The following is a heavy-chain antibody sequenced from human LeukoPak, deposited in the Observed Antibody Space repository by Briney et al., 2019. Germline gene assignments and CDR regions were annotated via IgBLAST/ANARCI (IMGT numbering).Heavy chain of an antibody. CDR2: IYYSGST. Sequence: PSETLSLTCTVSGGSISSYYWSWIRQPPGKGLEWIGYIYYSGSTNYNPSLKSRVTISVDTSKNQFSLKLSSVTAADTAVYYCARERDSYYDILTGYGRAEWFDPWGQGTLVTVSS. V-gene: IGHV4-59*01. CDR3: ARERDSYYDILTGYGRAEWFDP. J-gene: IGHJ5*02. CDR1: GGSISSYY. D-gene: IGHD3-9*01.